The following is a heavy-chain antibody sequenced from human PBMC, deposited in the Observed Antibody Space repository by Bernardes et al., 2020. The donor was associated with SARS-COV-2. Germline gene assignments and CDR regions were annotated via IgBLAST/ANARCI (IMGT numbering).Heavy chain of an antibody. J-gene: IGHJ3*02. D-gene: IGHD1-26*01. CDR2: INGDGTST. Sequence: GGSLRLSCAVSGFTFRSYWMHWIRQAPGPGLVWVSRINGDGTSTSYADSVKGRFTISRDNAKNTLNLQMNSLSAEDTAVYYCARGAYSLNKSGPRSVFDIWGQATMVTVSS. CDR1: GFTFRSYW. V-gene: IGHV3-74*01. CDR3: ARGAYSLNKSGPRSVFDI.